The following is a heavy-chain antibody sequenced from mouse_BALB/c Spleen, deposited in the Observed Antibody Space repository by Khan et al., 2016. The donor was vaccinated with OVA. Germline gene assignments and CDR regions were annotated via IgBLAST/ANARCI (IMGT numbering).Heavy chain of an antibody. CDR2: IWSDGST. V-gene: IGHV2-6-1*01. D-gene: IGHD2-12*01. J-gene: IGHJ4*01. CDR3: AMQPYYRYNIMDY. Sequence: QVQLKQSGPGLVAPSQSLSITCTISGFSLPNYGVHWLRQPPGRGLEWLVVIWSDGSTTYNSALKSRLSISKDNSKSHVFLKMNSLQTDDTAMYYCAMQPYYRYNIMDYWGQGTSVTVSS. CDR1: GFSLPNYG.